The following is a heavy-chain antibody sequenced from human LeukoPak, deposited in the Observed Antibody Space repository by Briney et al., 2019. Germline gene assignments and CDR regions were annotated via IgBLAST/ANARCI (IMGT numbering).Heavy chain of an antibody. Sequence: GGSLRLSCAASGFTFTSYSLYWVRQAPGKGLEWISALTTSGTGTDYADSVKGRFTISRDNSKNTLYLQMNSLRAEDTAVYYCANVGYYYDSSGNYYYYYGMDVWGQGTTVTVSS. J-gene: IGHJ6*02. D-gene: IGHD3-22*01. CDR2: LTTSGTGT. CDR3: ANVGYYYDSSGNYYYYYGMDV. V-gene: IGHV3-23*01. CDR1: GFTFTSYS.